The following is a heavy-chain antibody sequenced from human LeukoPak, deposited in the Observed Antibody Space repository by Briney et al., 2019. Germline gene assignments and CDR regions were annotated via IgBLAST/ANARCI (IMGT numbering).Heavy chain of an antibody. J-gene: IGHJ4*02. D-gene: IGHD3-9*01. CDR1: GFTFSDYY. Sequence: GGSLRLSCAASGFTFSDYYMSWIRQAPGKGLEWISYITSSSSDTNYADSVKGRFTISGDNAKKSLYLQMNSLRAEDTAVYYCARDYDILTGYFRGGFDYWGQGTLVTVSS. V-gene: IGHV3-11*05. CDR3: ARDYDILTGYFRGGFDY. CDR2: ITSSSSDT.